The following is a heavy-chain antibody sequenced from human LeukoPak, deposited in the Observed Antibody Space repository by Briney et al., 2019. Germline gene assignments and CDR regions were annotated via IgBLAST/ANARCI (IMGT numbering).Heavy chain of an antibody. CDR2: INPNSGGT. D-gene: IGHD1-7*01. CDR3: ARGQHPTQTRDLSNYYMDV. J-gene: IGHJ6*03. V-gene: IGHV1-2*02. Sequence: ASVKVSCKASGYTFTGYYMHWVRQAPGQGLEWMGWINPNSGGTNYAQKFQGRVTMTRDTSISTAYMELSRLRSDDTAVYYCARGQHPTQTRDLSNYYMDVWGKGTTVTVSS. CDR1: GYTFTGYY.